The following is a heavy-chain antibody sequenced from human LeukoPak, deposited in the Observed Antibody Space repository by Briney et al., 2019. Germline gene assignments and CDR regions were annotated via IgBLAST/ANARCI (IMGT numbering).Heavy chain of an antibody. D-gene: IGHD3-16*01. CDR2: IIPVLGAA. CDR3: AGGERLGEASDI. Sequence: ASVKVSCKASGGTFNSYTISWVRQAPGQGLEWMGRIIPVLGAADYTQKFQGRVTITADKSTKTAFMELRSLKSEDTAVYYCAGGERLGEASDIRGQGTMVTVSS. CDR1: GGTFNSYT. J-gene: IGHJ3*02. V-gene: IGHV1-69*08.